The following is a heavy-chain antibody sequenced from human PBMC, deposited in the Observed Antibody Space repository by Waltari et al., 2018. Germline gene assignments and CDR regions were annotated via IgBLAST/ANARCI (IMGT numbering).Heavy chain of an antibody. J-gene: IGHJ3*02. D-gene: IGHD4-17*01. Sequence: QVQLQESGPGLVKPSETLSLTCTVSGGSISSYYWSWIRQPPGKGLEWIGYIYYSGSTNYNPSLKSRVTISVDTSKNQFSLKLTSVTAADTAVYYCARVVGTVTTFAFDMWGQGTMVTVSS. V-gene: IGHV4-59*01. CDR2: IYYSGST. CDR1: GGSISSYY. CDR3: ARVVGTVTTFAFDM.